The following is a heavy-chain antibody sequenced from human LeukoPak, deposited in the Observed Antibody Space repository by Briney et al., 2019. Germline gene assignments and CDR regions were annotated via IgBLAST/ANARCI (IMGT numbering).Heavy chain of an antibody. CDR1: GFTFSSYW. CDR2: IYSGGST. J-gene: IGHJ4*02. CDR3: ARGRDLGY. Sequence: GGSLRLSCAASGFTFSSYWMHWVRQAPGKGLVWVSVIYSGGSTYYADSVKGRFTISRHNSKNTLYLQMNSLRAEDTAVYYCARGRDLGYWGQGTLVTVSS. V-gene: IGHV3-53*04.